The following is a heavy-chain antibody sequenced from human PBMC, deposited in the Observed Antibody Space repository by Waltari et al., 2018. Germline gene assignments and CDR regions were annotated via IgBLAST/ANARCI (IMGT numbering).Heavy chain of an antibody. Sequence: QVQLQQWGAGLLKPSETLSLTCAVYGGSFSGYYWSWIRQPPGKGLDWIGEINQSGRTNYNPSLKRRVTISVDTSKNQLSRKLSSVTAADTAVYYCARALRPPIAAAASQLDYWGQGTLVTVSS. CDR3: ARALRPPIAAAASQLDY. CDR2: INQSGRT. J-gene: IGHJ4*02. V-gene: IGHV4-34*01. CDR1: GGSFSGYY. D-gene: IGHD6-13*01.